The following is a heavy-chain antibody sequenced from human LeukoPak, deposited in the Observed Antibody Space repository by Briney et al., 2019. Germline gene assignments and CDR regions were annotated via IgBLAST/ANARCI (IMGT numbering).Heavy chain of an antibody. D-gene: IGHD3-9*01. CDR2: IYYSGST. CDR1: GGSISSSSYY. V-gene: IGHV4-39*07. Sequence: SETLSLTCAVYGGSISSSSYYWGWIRQPPGKGLEWIGSIYYSGSTYYNPSLKSRVTISVDTSKNQFSLKLSSVTAADTAVYYCARVGEEYDILTGYPLYYFDYWGQGTLVTVSS. CDR3: ARVGEEYDILTGYPLYYFDY. J-gene: IGHJ4*02.